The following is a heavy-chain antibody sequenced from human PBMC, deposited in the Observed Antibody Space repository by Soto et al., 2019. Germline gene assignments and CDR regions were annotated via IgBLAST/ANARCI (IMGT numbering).Heavy chain of an antibody. Sequence: EVQLVESGGGLVQPGGSLRLSCAASGFTLSSYDIHWVRQATGEGLAWVSGIGSGGDTHYADSVKGRFIISREDGKNSLYLQMNNLIVGDTAVYYCTRKTPPTGMEVWGQGDTVTVSS. CDR1: GFTLSSYD. CDR3: TRKTPPTGMEV. D-gene: IGHD3-9*01. CDR2: IGSGGDT. J-gene: IGHJ6*02. V-gene: IGHV3-13*01.